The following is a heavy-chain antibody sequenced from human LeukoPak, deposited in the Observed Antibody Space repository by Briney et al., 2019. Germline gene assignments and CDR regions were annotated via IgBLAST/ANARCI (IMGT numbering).Heavy chain of an antibody. D-gene: IGHD5-12*01. CDR3: AREKASGYDSECFDY. Sequence: GGSLRLSCAASGFTFSSYGMHWVRQAPGKGLEWVAFIRYEGSNKYYADSVKGRFTISRDNSKNTLYLQMNSLRAEDTAVYYCAREKASGYDSECFDYWGQGTLVTVSS. V-gene: IGHV3-30*02. CDR2: IRYEGSNK. J-gene: IGHJ4*02. CDR1: GFTFSSYG.